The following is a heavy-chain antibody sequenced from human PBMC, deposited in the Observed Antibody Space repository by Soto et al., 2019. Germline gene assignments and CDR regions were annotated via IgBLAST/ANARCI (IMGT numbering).Heavy chain of an antibody. J-gene: IGHJ6*02. CDR2: ITSDGSST. D-gene: IGHD3-10*01. Sequence: EVQLVESGGGLVQPGGSLRLSCAASGFTFSTYYMNWVRQAPGKGLVWVARITSDGSSTTYADSVKGRFTIARDNAKNTLYLHMTRLRAEDTAVYSCARERGGGFGDVWGQGTTVTVSS. V-gene: IGHV3-74*01. CDR3: ARERGGGFGDV. CDR1: GFTFSTYY.